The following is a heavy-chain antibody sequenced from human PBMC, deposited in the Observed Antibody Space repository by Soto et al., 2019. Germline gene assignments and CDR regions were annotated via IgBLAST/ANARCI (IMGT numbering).Heavy chain of an antibody. V-gene: IGHV3-15*01. Sequence: GGSLRLSCAASGFTFSNAWMSWVRQAPGKGLEWVGRIKSKTDGGTTDYAADVEGRFTISREDSKNTVYLQMDSLKTEDTAVYYCATKRTCMTTIVPGYWGQGTLVTVSS. CDR3: ATKRTCMTTIVPGY. CDR2: IKSKTDGGTT. CDR1: GFTFSNAW. J-gene: IGHJ4*01. D-gene: IGHD2-8*01.